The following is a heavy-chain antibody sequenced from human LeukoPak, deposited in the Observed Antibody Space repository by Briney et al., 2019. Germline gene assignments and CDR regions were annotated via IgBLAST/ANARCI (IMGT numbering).Heavy chain of an antibody. Sequence: PGGSLRLSCAASGFTFTDYWMSWVRQAPGKGLEWVAFIRKRGIETNYVDSVKGRFTITRDNARNPLFLQMNSLRAEDTAVYYCAREDGYCSVGNCYSYFVSWGQGTLVTVSS. CDR2: IRKRGIET. CDR1: GFTFTDYW. CDR3: AREDGYCSVGNCYSYFVS. J-gene: IGHJ4*02. V-gene: IGHV3-7*01. D-gene: IGHD2-15*01.